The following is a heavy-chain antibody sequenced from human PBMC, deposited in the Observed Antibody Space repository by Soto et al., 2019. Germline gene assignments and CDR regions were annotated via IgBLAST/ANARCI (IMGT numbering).Heavy chain of an antibody. D-gene: IGHD2-2*01. CDR3: AREDSIIIPTVADF. CDR2: VSKSDYT. Sequence: GGSLRLSCAASGFYFNNYGINWVRQAPGKGLEWVSSVSKSDYTYYSASAKGRFTISSGNANNSVSLQMNSLRAEDTAVYYCAREDSIIIPTVADFWGQGTLGTVSS. CDR1: GFYFNNYG. J-gene: IGHJ4*02. V-gene: IGHV3-21*01.